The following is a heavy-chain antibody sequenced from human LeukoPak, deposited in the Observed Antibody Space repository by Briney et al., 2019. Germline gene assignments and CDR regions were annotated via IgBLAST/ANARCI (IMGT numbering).Heavy chain of an antibody. Sequence: PSETLSLTCTVSGGSISSGGYYWSWIRQHPGKGLGWIGYIYYSGSTYYNPSLKSRVTISVDTSKNQFSLKLSSVTAADTAVYYCARDYDYGGNSDAFDIWGQGTMVTVSS. D-gene: IGHD4-23*01. J-gene: IGHJ3*02. CDR2: IYYSGST. V-gene: IGHV4-31*03. CDR3: ARDYDYGGNSDAFDI. CDR1: GGSISSGGYY.